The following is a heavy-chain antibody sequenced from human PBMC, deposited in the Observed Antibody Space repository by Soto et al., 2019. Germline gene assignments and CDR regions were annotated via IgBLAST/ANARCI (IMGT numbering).Heavy chain of an antibody. D-gene: IGHD3-10*01. Sequence: SGFNFSSYSMNWVRQAPGKGLEWVSSISSSSNYIYYANSVKGRFTISRDSAKNSLYLQMNSLRAEDTAVYYCARDTYYYGSGSYPPWGQVTLVTVSS. CDR1: GFNFSSYS. J-gene: IGHJ5*02. CDR3: ARDTYYYGSGSYPP. V-gene: IGHV3-21*01. CDR2: ISSSSNYI.